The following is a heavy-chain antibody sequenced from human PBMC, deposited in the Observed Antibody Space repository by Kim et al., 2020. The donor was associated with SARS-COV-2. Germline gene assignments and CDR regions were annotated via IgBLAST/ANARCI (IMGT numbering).Heavy chain of an antibody. D-gene: IGHD6-19*01. CDR2: IWYDGSNK. CDR3: AREPSGWTYYFDY. J-gene: IGHJ4*02. V-gene: IGHV3-33*01. CDR1: GFTFSSYG. Sequence: GGSLRLSCAASGFTFSSYGMHWVRQAPGKGLEWVAVIWYDGSNKYYADSVKGRFTISRDNSKNTLYLQMNSLRAEDTAVYYCAREPSGWTYYFDYWGQGTLVTVSS.